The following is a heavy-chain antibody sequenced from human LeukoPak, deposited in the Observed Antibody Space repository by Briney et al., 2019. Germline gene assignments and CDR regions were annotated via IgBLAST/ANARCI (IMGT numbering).Heavy chain of an antibody. CDR2: ISSSSRYI. J-gene: IGHJ4*01. Sequence: GVPLSLSCAASVFTHNIYSVMWPPGSPGRAGEGVSSISSSSRYIYYADSVKSRFTISRDNAKNSLYLQTNSLRAEDTAVYYCARQNYYDSSGSLDYWGQGTMVTVSS. V-gene: IGHV3-21*01. D-gene: IGHD3-22*01. CDR1: VFTHNIYS. CDR3: ARQNYYDSSGSLDY.